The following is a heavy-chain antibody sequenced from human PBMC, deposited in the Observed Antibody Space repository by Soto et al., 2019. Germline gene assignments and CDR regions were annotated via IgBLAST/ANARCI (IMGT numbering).Heavy chain of an antibody. CDR2: ISYDGRYQ. CDR1: GFTFSSDG. D-gene: IGHD1-7*01. V-gene: IGHV3-30*18. J-gene: IGHJ3*01. Sequence: QVQLVEPGGGVVQPGRSLRLSCAASGFTFSSDGMHWVRQAPGKGLEWVAVISYDGRYQYYVDSVKGRFTISRDNSKNTLYLQMNSLRAEDTAVYYCAKDEISKTIRGDAFNFWGQGTMVTVSS. CDR3: AKDEISKTIRGDAFNF.